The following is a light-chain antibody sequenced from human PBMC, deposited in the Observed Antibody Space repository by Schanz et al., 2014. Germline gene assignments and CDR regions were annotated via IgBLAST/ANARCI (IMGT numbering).Light chain of an antibody. J-gene: IGKJ4*01. CDR2: WAS. Sequence: DIVMTQSPDSLAVSLGERAIISCKSSQSVFFSSNNRDYLAWYQQKFGQPPKLLIYWASTRQSGVPDRFGGSGSGTDFTLTISSLQAEDVAVYYCQQYYSPPLTFGGGTRVEIK. CDR3: QQYYSPPLT. V-gene: IGKV4-1*01. CDR1: QSVFFSSNNRDY.